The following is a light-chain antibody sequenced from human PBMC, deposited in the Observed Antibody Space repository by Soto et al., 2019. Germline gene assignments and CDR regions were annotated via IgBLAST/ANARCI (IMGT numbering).Light chain of an antibody. V-gene: IGKV1-5*03. CDR2: KAS. CDR3: QPYNSYSEA. J-gene: IGKJ1*01. Sequence: DIQMTQSPSTLSGSVGDRVTITCVASQTISSWLAWYQQKPGKAPKLLIYKASTLKSGVPSRFSGSGSGTEFTLTISSLQPDDFATYYCQPYNSYSEAVGPGTKVEIK. CDR1: QTISSW.